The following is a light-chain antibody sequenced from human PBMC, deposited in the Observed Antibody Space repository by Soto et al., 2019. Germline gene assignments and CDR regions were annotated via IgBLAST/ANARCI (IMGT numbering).Light chain of an antibody. CDR1: QSVSSY. Sequence: EIVLTQSPATLSLSPGERATLSCRASQSVSSYLAWYQQKPGQAPRLLIYGASSRATGIPDRFSGSGSGTDFTLTISRLEPEDFAVFYCQQYAVSPITFGQGTRLEIK. J-gene: IGKJ5*01. CDR2: GAS. V-gene: IGKV3-20*01. CDR3: QQYAVSPIT.